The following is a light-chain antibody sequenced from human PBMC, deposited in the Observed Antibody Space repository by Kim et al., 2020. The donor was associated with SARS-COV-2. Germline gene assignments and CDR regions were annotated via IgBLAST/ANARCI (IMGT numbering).Light chain of an antibody. CDR1: KLGDKY. Sequence: VSQGQTASITCSGDKLGDKYVCWYQQKPGQSLVLVIYQDTKRPSGIPERFSGSNSGNTATLTISGTQAMDEADYYCQAWDSSTHVVFGGGTQLTVL. J-gene: IGLJ2*01. CDR2: QDT. V-gene: IGLV3-1*01. CDR3: QAWDSSTHVV.